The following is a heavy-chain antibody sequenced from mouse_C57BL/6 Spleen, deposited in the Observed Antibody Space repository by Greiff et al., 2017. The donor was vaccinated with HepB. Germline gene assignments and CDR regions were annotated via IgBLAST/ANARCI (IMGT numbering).Heavy chain of an antibody. D-gene: IGHD2-3*01. J-gene: IGHJ4*01. CDR1: GFTFSDYY. CDR2: INYDGSST. Sequence: EVKLVESEGGLVQPGSSMKLSCTASGFTFSDYYMAWVRQVPEKGLEWVANINYDGSSTYYLDSLKSRFIISRDNAKNILYLQMSSLKSEDTATYYCARDFDGDYAMDYWGQGTSVTVSS. CDR3: ARDFDGDYAMDY. V-gene: IGHV5-16*01.